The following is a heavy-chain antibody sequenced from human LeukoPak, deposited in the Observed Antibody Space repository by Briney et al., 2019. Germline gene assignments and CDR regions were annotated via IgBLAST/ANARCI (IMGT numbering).Heavy chain of an antibody. V-gene: IGHV1-18*01. D-gene: IGHD6-13*01. J-gene: IGHJ4*02. CDR3: ARIAMEQLVSDY. CDR2: ISPYNRNT. Sequence: ASVRVSCRASGYTFTSYGISWVRQAPGQGGEWVGWISPYNRNTNYAQKLQGRVTTTTHTSTSTAYMELRSLRSDDTAVYYCARIAMEQLVSDYWGQGTLVTVSS. CDR1: GYTFTSYG.